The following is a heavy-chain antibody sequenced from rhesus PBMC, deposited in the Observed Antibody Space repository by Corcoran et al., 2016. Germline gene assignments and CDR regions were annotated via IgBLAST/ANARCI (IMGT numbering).Heavy chain of an antibody. CDR1: GFTFDDYA. Sequence: EVQLVESGGGVVQPGGSLRLSCAASGFTFDDYAMHWVRQAPGKGLEWVSGISWSGGSTYYADSVKCQFTSSRDNAKNSLYLQMGSLRAEDTALYYCARAKHYYDSGYYTGYFDYWDQGVLVTVSS. CDR3: ARAKHYYDSGYYTGYFDY. D-gene: IGHD3-28*01. J-gene: IGHJ4*01. V-gene: IGHV3-201*01. CDR2: ISWSGGST.